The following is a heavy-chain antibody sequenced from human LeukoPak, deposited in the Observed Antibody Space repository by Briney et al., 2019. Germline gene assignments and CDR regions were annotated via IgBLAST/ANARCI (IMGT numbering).Heavy chain of an antibody. J-gene: IGHJ4*02. CDR3: ASRSPPGETGYFDY. Sequence: SETLSLTCTVSGGSISSGDHYWSWIRQPPGKGLEWIGYIYHSGSTFYDPSLKSRVTISVDTSKNQFSLKLNSVTAADTAVYYCASRSPPGETGYFDYWGQGTLVTVSS. CDR1: GGSISSGDHY. CDR2: IYHSGST. D-gene: IGHD2-21*01. V-gene: IGHV4-30-4*01.